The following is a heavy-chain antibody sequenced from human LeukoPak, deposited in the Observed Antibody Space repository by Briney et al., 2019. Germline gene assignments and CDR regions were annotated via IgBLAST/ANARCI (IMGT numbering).Heavy chain of an antibody. D-gene: IGHD6-19*01. CDR3: AKERSSGWYLHNWFDP. Sequence: AGGSLRLSCAASGFTFSSYAMSWVRQATGKGLEWVSAISGSGGSTYYADSVKGRLTISRDNSKNTLYLQMNSLRAEDTAVYYCAKERSSGWYLHNWFDPWGQGTLVTVSS. J-gene: IGHJ5*02. V-gene: IGHV3-23*01. CDR1: GFTFSSYA. CDR2: ISGSGGST.